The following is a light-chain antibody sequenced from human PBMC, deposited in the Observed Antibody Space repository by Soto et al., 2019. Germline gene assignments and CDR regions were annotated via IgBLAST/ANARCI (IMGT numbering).Light chain of an antibody. CDR3: QQRNVWPPVT. J-gene: IGKJ5*01. CDR1: PSVTNF. Sequence: EIVLPPSPATLSLSPGEGATLSCRASPSVTNFLAWYQQKPGQAPRLLIYGAFNRATGIPARFSGSGSGTDFTLTISSLEPEDSAVYYCQQRNVWPPVTFGQGTRLEI. V-gene: IGKV3-11*01. CDR2: GAF.